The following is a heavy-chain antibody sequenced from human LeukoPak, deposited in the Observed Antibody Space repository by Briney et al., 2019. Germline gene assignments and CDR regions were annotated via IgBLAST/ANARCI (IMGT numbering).Heavy chain of an antibody. CDR3: ARGVLDTAMVTD. D-gene: IGHD5-18*01. V-gene: IGHV3-21*01. CDR2: ISSSSSYI. Sequence: GGSLRLSCAASGFTFSSYSMNWVRQAPGKGLEWVSSISSSSSYIYYADSVKGRFTISRDNAKNSLYLQMNSLRAEDTAVYCCARGVLDTAMVTDWGQGTLVTVSS. J-gene: IGHJ4*02. CDR1: GFTFSSYS.